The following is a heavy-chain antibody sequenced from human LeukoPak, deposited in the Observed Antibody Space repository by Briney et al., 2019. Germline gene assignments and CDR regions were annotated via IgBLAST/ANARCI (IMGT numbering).Heavy chain of an antibody. CDR3: AKWYASGTYYIDY. V-gene: IGHV3-23*01. Sequence: PGGSLRLFCAASGFAFSSYAMSWVRQAPGKGLEWVSAISSNTLSTYYADSVKGRFTISRDNSKNTLYLQMSSLRAEDTAIYYCAKWYASGTYYIDYWGQGTLVTVSS. J-gene: IGHJ4*02. CDR2: ISSNTLST. CDR1: GFAFSSYA. D-gene: IGHD3-10*01.